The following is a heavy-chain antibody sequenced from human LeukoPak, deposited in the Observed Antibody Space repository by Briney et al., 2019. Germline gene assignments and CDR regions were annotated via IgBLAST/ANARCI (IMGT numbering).Heavy chain of an antibody. CDR2: IYYSGST. CDR3: ARHADGWGFFDY. J-gene: IGHJ4*02. CDR1: GGSISSSSYY. D-gene: IGHD3-10*01. V-gene: IGHV4-39*01. Sequence: SETLSLTCTVSGGSISSSSYYWGWIRQPPGKGLEWIGSIYYSGSTYYNPSLKSRVAISVDTSKNQFSLKLSSVTAADTAVYYCARHADGWGFFDYWGQGTLVTVSS.